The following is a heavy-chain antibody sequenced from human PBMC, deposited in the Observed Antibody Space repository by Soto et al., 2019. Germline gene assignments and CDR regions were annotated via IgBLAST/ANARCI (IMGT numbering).Heavy chain of an antibody. D-gene: IGHD6-19*01. CDR2: IYTSGST. CDR1: GGSISSYY. J-gene: IGHJ5*02. V-gene: IGHV4-4*07. Sequence: QVQLQESGPGLVKPSETLSLTCTVSGGSISSYYWSWIRQPAGKGLEWLGRIYTSGSTNYNPSLMSRVTMSVDTSKNQFSLKLSSVTAADTAVYYCARDSSGWYRGHNRWFDPWGQGTLVTVSS. CDR3: ARDSSGWYRGHNRWFDP.